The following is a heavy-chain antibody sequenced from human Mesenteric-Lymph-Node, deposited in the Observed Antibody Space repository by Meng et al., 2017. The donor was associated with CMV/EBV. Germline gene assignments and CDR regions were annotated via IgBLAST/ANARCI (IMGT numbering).Heavy chain of an antibody. V-gene: IGHV3-21*01. CDR1: GFTFSSYS. Sequence: GESLKISCAASGFTFSSYSMNWVRQAPGKGLEWVSSISSSSSYIYYADSVKGRFTISRDNAKNSLYLQMNSLRAEDTAVYYCAREGSGYSYGFDYWGQGTLVTVSS. CDR2: ISSSSSYI. J-gene: IGHJ4*02. CDR3: AREGSGYSYGFDY. D-gene: IGHD5-18*01.